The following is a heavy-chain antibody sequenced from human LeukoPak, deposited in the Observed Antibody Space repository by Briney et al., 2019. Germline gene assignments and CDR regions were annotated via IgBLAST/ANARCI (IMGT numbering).Heavy chain of an antibody. CDR1: GFTFSSYA. D-gene: IGHD6-13*01. CDR3: AKDIDSSSWYIYFDY. CDR2: ISGSGGST. V-gene: IGHV3-23*01. J-gene: IGHJ4*02. Sequence: GGSPRLSCAASGFTFSSYAMSWVRQAPGKGLEWVSAISGSGGSTYYADSVKGRFTISRDNSKNTLYLQMNSLRAEDTAVYYCAKDIDSSSWYIYFDYWGQGTLVTVSS.